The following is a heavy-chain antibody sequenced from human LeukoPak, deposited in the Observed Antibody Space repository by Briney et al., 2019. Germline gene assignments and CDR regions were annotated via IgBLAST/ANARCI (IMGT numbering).Heavy chain of an antibody. CDR3: AKVWGSSWFVDY. Sequence: GGSLRLSCAASGFTFSDYYMSWIRQAPGKGLEWVSYISSRGSTIYYADSVKGRFTISRDNSRNTLYLQMNSLRAEDTAVYYCAKVWGSSWFVDYWGQGTLVTVSS. J-gene: IGHJ4*02. V-gene: IGHV3-11*01. D-gene: IGHD6-13*01. CDR1: GFTFSDYY. CDR2: ISSRGSTI.